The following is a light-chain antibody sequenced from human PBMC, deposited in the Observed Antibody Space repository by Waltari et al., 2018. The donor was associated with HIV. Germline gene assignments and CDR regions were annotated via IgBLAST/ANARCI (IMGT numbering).Light chain of an antibody. CDR2: GAS. CDR3: QQYGSSPLT. J-gene: IGKJ4*01. V-gene: IGKV3-20*01. Sequence: EIVLAQSPGTLSLSPGERATLSCRASQTVSSSYLAWYQQKPGQAPRLLIYGASSRATGIPDRFRGSGSGTDFTLTISRLEPEDFVVYYCQQYGSSPLTFGGGTKVEIK. CDR1: QTVSSSY.